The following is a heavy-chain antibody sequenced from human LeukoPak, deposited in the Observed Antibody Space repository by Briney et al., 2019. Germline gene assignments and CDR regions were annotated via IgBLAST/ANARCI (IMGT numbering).Heavy chain of an antibody. V-gene: IGHV1-18*01. Sequence: ASVKVSCKASGYTFTSYGISWVRQAPGQGLEGMGWISAYNGNRNYAQKLQGRVTITTDTSPSTAYMELRSLRSDDTAVYYCARTPSYYGSGSYKSRKYWYFDLWGRGTLVTVSS. CDR3: ARTPSYYGSGSYKSRKYWYFDL. CDR2: ISAYNGNR. D-gene: IGHD3-10*01. J-gene: IGHJ2*01. CDR1: GYTFTSYG.